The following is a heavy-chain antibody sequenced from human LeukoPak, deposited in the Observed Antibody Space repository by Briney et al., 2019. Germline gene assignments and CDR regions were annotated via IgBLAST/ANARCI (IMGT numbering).Heavy chain of an antibody. D-gene: IGHD3-10*01. Sequence: SVKVSCKASGGTFSSYAISWVRQAPGQGLEWMGGIIPIFGTANNAQKFQGRVTITADESTSTAYMELSSLRSEDTAVYYCAREMVRGVMLDYYYYYMDVWGKGTTVTVSS. CDR1: GGTFSSYA. V-gene: IGHV1-69*01. CDR2: IIPIFGTA. CDR3: AREMVRGVMLDYYYYYMDV. J-gene: IGHJ6*03.